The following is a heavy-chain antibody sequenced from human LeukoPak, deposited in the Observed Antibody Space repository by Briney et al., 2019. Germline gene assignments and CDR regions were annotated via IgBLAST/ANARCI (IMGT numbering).Heavy chain of an antibody. V-gene: IGHV4-34*01. J-gene: IGHJ3*02. D-gene: IGHD2-8*01. CDR1: GFTFSSYE. CDR3: ARGGLMVYAVRVQNDVFDI. CDR2: INHSGST. Sequence: GSLRLSCAASGFTFSSYEMNWVRQPPGKGLEWIGEINHSGSTNYNPSLKSRVTISVDTSKNQFSLKLSSVTAADTAVYYCARGGLMVYAVRVQNDVFDIWGQGTMVTVSS.